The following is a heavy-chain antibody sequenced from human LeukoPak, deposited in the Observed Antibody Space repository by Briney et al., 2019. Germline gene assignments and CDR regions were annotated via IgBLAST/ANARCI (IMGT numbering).Heavy chain of an antibody. J-gene: IGHJ3*02. CDR3: AKDLELLYFDWLFNGAFDI. Sequence: SGGSLRLSCAASGFTFSSYAMNWVRQAPGKGLEGVSGISSSGGSTYYADSVKGRFTISRDNSKNTLYLQMNSLRAEDTAVYYCAKDLELLYFDWLFNGAFDIWGQGTMVTVSS. CDR1: GFTFSSYA. CDR2: ISSSGGST. V-gene: IGHV3-23*01. D-gene: IGHD3-9*01.